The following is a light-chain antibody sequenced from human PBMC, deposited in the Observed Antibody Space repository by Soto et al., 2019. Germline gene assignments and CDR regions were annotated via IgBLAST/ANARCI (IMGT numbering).Light chain of an antibody. V-gene: IGLV2-14*02. Sequence: QSALTQPASVSGSPGQSITITCTGTSSDVGTYNIVSWYQQYPGKAPKVVISEVTKRPSGISDRFSGSKSGNMASLTISGLQAEDEADYYCSSFSSDTTLFVFGGGTKLTVL. J-gene: IGLJ1*01. CDR3: SSFSSDTTLFV. CDR1: SSDVGTYNI. CDR2: EVT.